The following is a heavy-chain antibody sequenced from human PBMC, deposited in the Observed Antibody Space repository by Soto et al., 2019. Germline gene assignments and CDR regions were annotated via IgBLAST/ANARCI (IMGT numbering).Heavy chain of an antibody. D-gene: IGHD4-17*01. CDR3: AIDQMTTATTFDS. Sequence: PGGSLRLSCAASGFTFSTYAMSWVRQAPGKGLEWVSAIGGGGGFTYYADSVKGRFTISRDNSRDTLYLQMDSLRAEDTAVYYCAIDQMTTATTFDSWGQGTLVTVSS. CDR2: IGGGGGFT. V-gene: IGHV3-23*01. J-gene: IGHJ4*02. CDR1: GFTFSTYA.